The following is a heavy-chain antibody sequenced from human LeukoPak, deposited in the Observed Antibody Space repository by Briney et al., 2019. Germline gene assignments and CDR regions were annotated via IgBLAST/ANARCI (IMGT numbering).Heavy chain of an antibody. J-gene: IGHJ4*02. CDR1: GFTFSSYG. V-gene: IGHV3-30*02. D-gene: IGHD6-13*01. Sequence: GGSLRLSCAASGFTFSSYGMHWVRQAPGKGLEWVAFIRYDGSNKYYADSVKGRFTISRDNSKNTLYLQMNSLRAEDTAVYYCAKDKAAAGTPSLFDYWGQGTLVTVSS. CDR2: IRYDGSNK. CDR3: AKDKAAAGTPSLFDY.